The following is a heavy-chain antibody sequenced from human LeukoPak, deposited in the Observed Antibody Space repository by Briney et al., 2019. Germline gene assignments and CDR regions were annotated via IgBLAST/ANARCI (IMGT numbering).Heavy chain of an antibody. CDR2: IYHSGST. D-gene: IGHD6-13*01. CDR3: ARDGPGQQLVLSYFQH. J-gene: IGHJ1*01. CDR1: GGSISSGGYY. V-gene: IGHV4-30-2*01. Sequence: PSQTLSLTCTVSGGSISSGGYYWSWIRQPPGKGLEWIGYIYHSGSTYYNPSLKSRVTISVDRSKNQFSLKLSSVTAADTAVYYCARDGPGQQLVLSYFQHWGQGTLVTVSS.